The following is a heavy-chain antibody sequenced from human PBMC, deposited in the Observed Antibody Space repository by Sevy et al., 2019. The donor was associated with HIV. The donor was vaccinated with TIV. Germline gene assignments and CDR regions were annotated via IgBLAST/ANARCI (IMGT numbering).Heavy chain of an antibody. V-gene: IGHV3-48*03. CDR3: ARGGNCGGDCYQYNWFDP. CDR1: AFTFSSYE. Sequence: GGSLRLSCAASAFTFSSYEMNWVRQAPGKGLEWVSYISSSGSTIYYADSVKGRFTISRDNAKNSLYLQMNSLRAEDTAVYYCARGGNCGGDCYQYNWFDPWGQGTLVTVSS. CDR2: ISSSGSTI. D-gene: IGHD2-21*02. J-gene: IGHJ5*02.